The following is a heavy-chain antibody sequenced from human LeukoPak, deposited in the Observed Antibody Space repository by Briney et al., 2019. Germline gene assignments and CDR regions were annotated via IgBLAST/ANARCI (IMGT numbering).Heavy chain of an antibody. CDR2: ISHDGSNK. D-gene: IGHD6-13*01. J-gene: IGHJ5*02. V-gene: IGHV3-30*03. CDR1: GFPFSSYG. Sequence: GGSLRLSCAASGFPFSSYGMHWVRQAPGKGPEWVAVISHDGSNKYYEDSVKGRFTISRDNSKNTLYLQMNSLGAEDTAVYYCARSSSPSGGWFDPWGQGTLVTVSS. CDR3: ARSSSPSGGWFDP.